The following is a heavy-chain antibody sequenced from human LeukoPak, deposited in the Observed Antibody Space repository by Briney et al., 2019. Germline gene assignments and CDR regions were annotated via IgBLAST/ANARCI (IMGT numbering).Heavy chain of an antibody. CDR2: ISTIDGII. J-gene: IGHJ6*02. CDR3: AKASWGMDV. V-gene: IGHV3-11*01. Sequence: PGGSLRLSCVASGFTFSDYFMTWIRQPPGKPLECVSYISTIDGIIYYADSVKDRFTISRDNAKSSLFLQMSNLRAEDTAVYYCAKASWGMDVWGQGSSVIVS. CDR1: GFTFSDYF.